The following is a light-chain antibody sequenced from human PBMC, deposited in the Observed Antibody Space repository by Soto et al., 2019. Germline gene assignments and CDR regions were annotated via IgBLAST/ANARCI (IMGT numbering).Light chain of an antibody. CDR1: QGISSD. V-gene: IGKV1-9*01. CDR2: AAS. J-gene: IGKJ2*01. Sequence: DNQLTQSPSFLSASVGDRVTITGRASQGISSDLAWYQQRPGKAPKLLIYAASTLQSGVPSRFSGSGSGTDFTLTVSSLQPEDLATYCCQHLNNYPPYTFGQGTKVDIK. CDR3: QHLNNYPPYT.